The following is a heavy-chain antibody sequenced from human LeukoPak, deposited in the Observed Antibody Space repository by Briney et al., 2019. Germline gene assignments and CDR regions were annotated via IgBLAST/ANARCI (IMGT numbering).Heavy chain of an antibody. Sequence: SVKVSCKAFGATLNIGHAFIWARQAPGQGLQWMGRTIPFLGAVTYAQNFQGRVSFTADKTTPTLYMQLNSLRPDDTAIYYCSPCGHACDWFGPWGQGTLVTVSS. CDR3: SPCGHACDWFGP. CDR1: GATLNIGHA. D-gene: IGHD5-12*01. V-gene: IGHV1-69*04. CDR2: TIPFLGAV. J-gene: IGHJ5*02.